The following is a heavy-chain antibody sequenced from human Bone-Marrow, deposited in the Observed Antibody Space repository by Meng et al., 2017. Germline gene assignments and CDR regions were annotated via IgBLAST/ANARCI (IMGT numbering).Heavy chain of an antibody. Sequence: SQTLSLTCAISGDSVSSNSAAWNWIRQSPSRGLEWLGRTYYRSKWYNDYAVSVKSRITINPDTSKNQFSLKLSSVTAADTALYYCARGGRVGGGWFFDLWGRGNLVTVSS. CDR3: ARGGRVGGGWFFDL. CDR1: GDSVSSNSAA. D-gene: IGHD3-16*01. J-gene: IGHJ2*01. CDR2: TYYRSKWYN. V-gene: IGHV6-1*01.